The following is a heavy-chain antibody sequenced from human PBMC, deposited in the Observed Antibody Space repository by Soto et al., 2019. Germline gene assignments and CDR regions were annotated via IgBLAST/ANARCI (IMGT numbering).Heavy chain of an antibody. D-gene: IGHD3-22*01. CDR3: ARHAYYYDS. J-gene: IGHJ4*02. V-gene: IGHV4-30-2*03. CDR1: GGSISSGGYS. Sequence: PSETLSLTCTVSGGSISSGGYSWSWIRQSPEKGLEWLGCIYPTGSTYYNPSLKSRVTISVDTSKNQFSLKLSSVTAADTAVYYCARHAYYYDSWGQGTLVTVSS. CDR2: IYPTGST.